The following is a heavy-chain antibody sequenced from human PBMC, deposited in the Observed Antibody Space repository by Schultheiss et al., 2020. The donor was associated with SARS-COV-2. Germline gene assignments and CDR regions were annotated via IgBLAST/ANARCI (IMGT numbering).Heavy chain of an antibody. CDR3: ARVLTTVRVLGAFDI. CDR2: ISSNGGST. V-gene: IGHV3-64D*06. Sequence: GGSLRLSCSASGFTFSSYAMHWVRQAPGKGLEYVSAISSNGGSTYYADSVKGRFTISRDNSKNTLYLQMSSLRAEDTAVYYCARVLTTVRVLGAFDIWGQGTMVTVSS. D-gene: IGHD4-11*01. J-gene: IGHJ3*02. CDR1: GFTFSSYA.